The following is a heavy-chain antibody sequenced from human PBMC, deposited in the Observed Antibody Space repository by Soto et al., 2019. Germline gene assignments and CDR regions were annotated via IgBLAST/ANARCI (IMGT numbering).Heavy chain of an antibody. J-gene: IGHJ4*02. D-gene: IGHD1-26*01. CDR1: GGSMTSSNW. CDR3: ARSEATGLDY. V-gene: IGHV4-4*02. Sequence: PSETLSLTCTVSGGSMTSSNWWNWVRQSPGKGLEWIGEAHHSGRTNYNPSLKSRVTISVHKSKNHFSLKLSSVTAADTAVYYCARSEATGLDYWGQGTLVTVSS. CDR2: AHHSGRT.